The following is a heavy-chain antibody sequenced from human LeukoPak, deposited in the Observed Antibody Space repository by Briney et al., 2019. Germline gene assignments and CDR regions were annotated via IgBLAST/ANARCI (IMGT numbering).Heavy chain of an antibody. V-gene: IGHV1-18*01. CDR1: GYTFTSYG. Sequence: ASEKVSCKASGYTFTSYGITWVRQAPGQGLEWMGWISTYSGDTNYAQKLQGRVTMTTDTSTSTAYMELRSLRSDDTAVYYCARGARNWFDPWGQGTLVTVSS. CDR2: ISTYSGDT. J-gene: IGHJ5*02. D-gene: IGHD5-12*01. CDR3: ARGARNWFDP.